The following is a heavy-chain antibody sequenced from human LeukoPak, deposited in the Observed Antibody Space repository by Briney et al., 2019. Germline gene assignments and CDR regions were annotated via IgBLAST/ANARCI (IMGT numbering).Heavy chain of an antibody. J-gene: IGHJ6*03. V-gene: IGHV1-2*02. Sequence: GASVKVSSKASVYTFTGYYMHWVRQAPGQGLEWMGWINPNSGGTNYAQKFQGRVTMTRDTSISTAYMELSRLRSDDTAVYYCARTLVDYDFWSGLYYYYYMDVWGKGTTVTVSS. CDR3: ARTLVDYDFWSGLYYYYYMDV. D-gene: IGHD3-3*01. CDR1: VYTFTGYY. CDR2: INPNSGGT.